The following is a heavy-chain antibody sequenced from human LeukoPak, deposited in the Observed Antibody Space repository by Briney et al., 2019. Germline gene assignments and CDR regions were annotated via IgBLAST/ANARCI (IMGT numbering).Heavy chain of an antibody. V-gene: IGHV3-33*01. CDR3: ARDGAVGRPIDP. Sequence: GGSLRLSCVASGFTFKTYGFHWVRQPPGKGLEWVAVIWSDGGQKYYAESLKGRFTISRDDSKNTLYLQMNSLSVEDTAVYYCARDGAVGRPIDPWGQGTLVTVSS. CDR2: IWSDGGQK. J-gene: IGHJ5*02. CDR1: GFTFKTYG. D-gene: IGHD3-10*01.